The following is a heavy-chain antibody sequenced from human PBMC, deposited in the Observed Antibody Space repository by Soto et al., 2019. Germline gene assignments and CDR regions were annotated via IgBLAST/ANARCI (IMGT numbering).Heavy chain of an antibody. J-gene: IGHJ4*02. CDR2: IYHSGST. D-gene: IGHD1-26*01. V-gene: IGHV4-38-2*01. Sequence: SETLSLTCAVSGYSISSGYYWGWIRQPPGKGLEWIGSIYHSGSTYYNPSLKRRVTISVDTSKNQFSLKLSSVTAADTAVYYCVRVVFKSKRWELWGGRLCYWGPGTLVTVSS. CDR1: GYSISSGYY. CDR3: VRVVFKSKRWELWGGRLCY.